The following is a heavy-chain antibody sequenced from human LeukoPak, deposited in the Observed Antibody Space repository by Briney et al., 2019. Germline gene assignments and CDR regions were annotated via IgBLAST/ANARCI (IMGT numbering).Heavy chain of an antibody. V-gene: IGHV1-69*04. D-gene: IGHD3-22*01. CDR2: IIPILGIA. CDR1: GGTFSSHA. J-gene: IGHJ4*02. Sequence: SVKVSCKASGGTFSSHAISWVRQAPGQGLEWMGRIIPILGIANYAQKFQGRVTITADKSTSTAYMELSSLRSEDTAVYYCARGYVDYYDSSGYWYYFDYWGQGTLVTVSS. CDR3: ARGYVDYYDSSGYWYYFDY.